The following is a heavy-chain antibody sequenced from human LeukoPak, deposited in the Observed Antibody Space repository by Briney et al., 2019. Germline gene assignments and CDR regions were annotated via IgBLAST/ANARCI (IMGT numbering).Heavy chain of an antibody. Sequence: PGGSLRLSCAASGFTFSRNDMDWVRQAPGKGLEWVTLKFDGSDKYYADSVKGRFTISRDNSKNTVSLQMNSLRAEDTALYYCARDLDWGAFDAWGQGTLVTVS. CDR3: ARDLDWGAFDA. V-gene: IGHV3-33*01. CDR1: GFTFSRND. D-gene: IGHD3-9*01. CDR2: LKFDGSDK. J-gene: IGHJ5*02.